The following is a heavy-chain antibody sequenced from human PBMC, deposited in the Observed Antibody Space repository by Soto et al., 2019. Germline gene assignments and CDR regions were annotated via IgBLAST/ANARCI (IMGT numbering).Heavy chain of an antibody. D-gene: IGHD3-10*01. V-gene: IGHV4-34*01. CDR1: GGSFSGYY. CDR3: ARGSYYYGSGSLLLHY. CDR2: INHSGST. Sequence: SETLSLTCAVYGGSFSGYYWIWIRQPPGKGLEWIGEINHSGSTNYNPSLKSRVTISVDTSKNQFSLKLSSVTAADTAVYYCARGSYYYGSGSLLLHYWGQGTLVTVSS. J-gene: IGHJ4*02.